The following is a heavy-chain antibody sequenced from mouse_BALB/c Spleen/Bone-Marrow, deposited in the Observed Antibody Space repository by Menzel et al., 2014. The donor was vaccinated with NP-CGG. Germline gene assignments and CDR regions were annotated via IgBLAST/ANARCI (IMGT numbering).Heavy chain of an antibody. Sequence: VKLVESGAELVRPGTSVKVSCKASGYAFTTYLIEWVKQRPGQGLEWIGVINPGSGDTHYNEKFKDKATLTADKSSSTAYMQLSSLTSDDSAVYFCARNANWLFTYWAKGLWSLSLQ. CDR3: ARNANWLFTY. V-gene: IGHV1-54*01. J-gene: IGHJ3*01. CDR2: INPGSGDT. D-gene: IGHD4-1*01. CDR1: GYAFTTYL.